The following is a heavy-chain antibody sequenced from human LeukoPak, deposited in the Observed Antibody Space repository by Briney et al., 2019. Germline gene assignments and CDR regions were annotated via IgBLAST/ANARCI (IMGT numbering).Heavy chain of an antibody. CDR1: GFTFSSYG. V-gene: IGHV3-23*01. Sequence: GGSLRLSCAASGFTFSSYGMSWVRQAPGKGLERVSGISDGGTYTYYADSVKGRFTISRDNSKNALYLQMNSLRVEDTAVYYCAIDPNWGTHSWGQGVLVTVSS. J-gene: IGHJ4*02. CDR3: AIDPNWGTHS. D-gene: IGHD7-27*01. CDR2: ISDGGTYT.